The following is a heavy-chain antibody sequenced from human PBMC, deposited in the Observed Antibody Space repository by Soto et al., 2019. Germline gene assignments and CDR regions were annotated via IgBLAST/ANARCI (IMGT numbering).Heavy chain of an antibody. CDR3: ARGGRVLRYFDWLLSFDY. D-gene: IGHD3-9*01. Sequence: ASVKVSCKASGYTFTSYGISWVRQAPGQGLEWMGWISAYNGNTNYAQKLQGRVTMTTDTSTSTAYMELRSLRSDDTAVYYCARGGRVLRYFDWLLSFDYWGQGTLVTVSS. CDR2: ISAYNGNT. CDR1: GYTFTSYG. J-gene: IGHJ4*02. V-gene: IGHV1-18*01.